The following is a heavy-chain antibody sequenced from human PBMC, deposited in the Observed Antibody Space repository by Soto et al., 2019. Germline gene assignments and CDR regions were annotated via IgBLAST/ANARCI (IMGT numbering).Heavy chain of an antibody. D-gene: IGHD5-12*01. V-gene: IGHV3-48*01. J-gene: IGHJ5*02. CDR3: AAEATILNWFDP. Sequence: EVQLVESGGGLVQPGGSLRLSCAASGFTFSSYSMNWVSQAPGKRLEWVSYISSSSSTIYYADSVKGRFTISRDNAKNSLYLQMNSLTAEDSAVYYCAAEATILNWFDPWGQGTLVTVSS. CDR2: ISSSSSTI. CDR1: GFTFSSYS.